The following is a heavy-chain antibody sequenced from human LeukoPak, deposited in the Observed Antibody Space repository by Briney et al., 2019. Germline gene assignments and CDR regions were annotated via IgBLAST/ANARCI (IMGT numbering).Heavy chain of an antibody. V-gene: IGHV3-23*01. CDR3: ARDPQRWPLDVFDL. D-gene: IGHD4-23*01. CDR1: GFTTSSYA. J-gene: IGHJ3*01. CDR2: IRAGGDTI. Sequence: GGSLRLSCAASGFTTSSYAMNWVRQVPGKGLEWVSVIRAGGDTIYYADSVNGRFTISRDNSKNTLYLQVYSLRGDDTAVYFCARDPQRWPLDVFDLWGQGTVVTVSS.